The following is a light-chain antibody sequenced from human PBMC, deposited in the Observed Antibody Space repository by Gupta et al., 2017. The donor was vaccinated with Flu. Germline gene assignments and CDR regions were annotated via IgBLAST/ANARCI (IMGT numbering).Light chain of an antibody. CDR3: SSYTSNITHV. CDR1: SSDVGGYNY. V-gene: IGLV2-14*03. CDR2: DVS. J-gene: IGLJ1*01. Sequence: QSALTQPASVSGSPGQSITISCTGTSSDVGGYNYVSWYQHHPGKAPKLMIYDVSNRPSGVSNRFSGLQAEDEAYYYCSSYTSNITHVFGTGTKVTVL.